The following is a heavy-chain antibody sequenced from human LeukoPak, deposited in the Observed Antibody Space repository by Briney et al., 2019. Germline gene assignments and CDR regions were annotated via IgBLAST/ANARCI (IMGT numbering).Heavy chain of an antibody. CDR3: ARNASSLGAGAFDI. V-gene: IGHV4-39*01. CDR1: GVSISSSSLY. Sequence: TSETLSLTCTVSGVSISSSSLYWDWIRQPPGKGLEWIGTVYYSGSTYYNPSLKSRVTISVDTSKNQFSLKLSSVTAADTAVYYCARNASSLGAGAFDIWGQGTMVTVSS. CDR2: VYYSGST. D-gene: IGHD6-19*01. J-gene: IGHJ3*02.